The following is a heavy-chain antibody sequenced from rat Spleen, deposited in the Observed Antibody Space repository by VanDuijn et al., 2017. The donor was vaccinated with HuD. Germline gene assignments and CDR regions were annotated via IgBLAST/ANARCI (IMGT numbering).Heavy chain of an antibody. V-gene: IGHV5-25*01. CDR1: GFPSRNYY. CDR2: ISADGGST. J-gene: IGHJ2*01. Sequence: EVQLVESGGGLVQPGRSLKLSCAASGFPSRNYYMAWVRQAPTKGLEWVATISADGGSTYYRDSVKGRFTISRDNSKSTLYLQMDSLRSEDTATYYCASSITTVVDYWGQGVMVTVSS. D-gene: IGHD1-1*01. CDR3: ASSITTVVDY.